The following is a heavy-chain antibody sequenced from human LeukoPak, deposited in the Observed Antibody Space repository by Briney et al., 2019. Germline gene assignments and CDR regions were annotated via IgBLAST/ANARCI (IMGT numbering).Heavy chain of an antibody. CDR1: GFTFSSYW. D-gene: IGHD6-13*01. V-gene: IGHV3-7*01. CDR3: ASLDSAAAARGY. J-gene: IGHJ4*02. Sequence: PGGSLRLSCAASGFTFSSYWMSWVRQAPGKGLEWVANIKQDGSEKYYVDSVKGRFTISRDNAKNSLYLQMNSLRAEDTSVYYCASLDSAAAARGYWGQGTLVTVSS. CDR2: IKQDGSEK.